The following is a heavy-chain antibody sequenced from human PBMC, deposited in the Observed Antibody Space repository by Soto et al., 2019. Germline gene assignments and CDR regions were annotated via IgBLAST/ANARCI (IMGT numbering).Heavy chain of an antibody. CDR1: GFTFSSYW. J-gene: IGHJ6*02. CDR2: IKQDGSEE. V-gene: IGHV3-7*01. Sequence: EVQLVESGGGLVQPGGSLRLSCVDSGFTFSSYWMSWVRQAPVKGLGGVGNIKQDGSEENYVDSVKGRFTISRDNAKNSMYLQMNSLRAEDTAVYYCARIASSGRGWDVWGQGTTVVVSS. CDR3: ARIASSGRGWDV. D-gene: IGHD3-10*01.